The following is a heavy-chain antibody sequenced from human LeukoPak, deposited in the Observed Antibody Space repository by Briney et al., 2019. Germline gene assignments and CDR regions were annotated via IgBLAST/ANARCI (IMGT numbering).Heavy chain of an antibody. CDR2: IYSSGST. V-gene: IGHV4-59*12. Sequence: SETLSLTCAVYGRSFSGYYWSWIRQPPGKGLEWIGFIYSSGSTYYNPSLKSRLTISVDTSKNQFSLKVSSVTAADTAVYYCAREGRDYYDRSGYSNYYYYMDVWGKGTTVTVSS. CDR1: GRSFSGYY. J-gene: IGHJ6*03. CDR3: AREGRDYYDRSGYSNYYYYMDV. D-gene: IGHD3-22*01.